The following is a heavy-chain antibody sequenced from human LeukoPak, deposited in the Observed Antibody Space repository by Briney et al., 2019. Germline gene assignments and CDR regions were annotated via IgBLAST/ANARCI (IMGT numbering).Heavy chain of an antibody. D-gene: IGHD4-17*01. CDR3: AREEANDYGDYSYYYYGMDV. J-gene: IGHJ6*02. CDR1: GFTFGSNG. Sequence: GGSLRLSFAAPGFTFGSNGMHWVRKAPAEGLEWVAVIWMEESNKYYADSVKGRFTISRDNSKNTLYLQMNSLRAEDTAVYYCAREEANDYGDYSYYYYGMDVWGQGTTVTVSS. V-gene: IGHV3-33*01. CDR2: IWMEESNK.